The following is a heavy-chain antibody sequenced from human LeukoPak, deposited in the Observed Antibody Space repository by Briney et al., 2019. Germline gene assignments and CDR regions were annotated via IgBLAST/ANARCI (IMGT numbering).Heavy chain of an antibody. J-gene: IGHJ4*02. CDR3: ARDVGGSGTYYFDY. Sequence: PGGSLRLSCAASGFTCSNYWMHWVRRAPGKGLAWVSRVNSDGGSTRYADSVKGRFTISRDNAKNTLYLQMNSLRAEDTALYYCARDVGGSGTYYFDYWGQGTLVTVSS. CDR2: VNSDGGST. CDR1: GFTCSNYW. D-gene: IGHD3-10*01. V-gene: IGHV3-74*01.